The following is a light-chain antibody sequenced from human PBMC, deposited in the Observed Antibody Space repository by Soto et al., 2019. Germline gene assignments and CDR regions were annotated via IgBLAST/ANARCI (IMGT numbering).Light chain of an antibody. J-gene: IGKJ1*01. Sequence: ELVLTQSPGTLSLSPGERATLSCRASQSANGRIFAWYQHQPGPAPRLLLYGAASRVTRIPDRFSGSGSGGDFDLTISRMEPEDFAMYYCQQYGSAPQRLTFGQGTKVDIK. CDR1: QSANGRI. V-gene: IGKV3-20*01. CDR3: QQYGSAPQRLT. CDR2: GAA.